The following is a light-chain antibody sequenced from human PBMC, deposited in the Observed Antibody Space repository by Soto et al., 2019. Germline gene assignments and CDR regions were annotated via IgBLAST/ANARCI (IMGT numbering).Light chain of an antibody. Sequence: QCALTQPASVSGSPGQSITISCTGTSSDIGNYNYVSWYQQHPGKAPKLMIYEVSNRPSGVSNRFSGSKSGNTASLTISGLQAEDEADYYCSSYTSSSTLNYVFGTGTKVTVL. J-gene: IGLJ1*01. CDR1: SSDIGNYNY. CDR3: SSYTSSSTLNYV. V-gene: IGLV2-14*01. CDR2: EVS.